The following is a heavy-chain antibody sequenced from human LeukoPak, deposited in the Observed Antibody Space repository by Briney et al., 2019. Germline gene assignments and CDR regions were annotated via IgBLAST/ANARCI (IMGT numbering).Heavy chain of an antibody. CDR1: GYSLTSYW. CDR2: IYPGDSDT. D-gene: IGHD5-12*01. V-gene: IGHV5-51*01. CDR3: AKSSPYDYYYFDD. Sequence: GESLKISCKGSGYSLTSYWNGWVRQMPGKGLEWMGIIYPGDSDTRYSPSFQGQVTLSADKSITTAHLQWSRLKASDPAMYYCAKSSPYDYYYFDDWGQGTLVTVSS. J-gene: IGHJ4*02.